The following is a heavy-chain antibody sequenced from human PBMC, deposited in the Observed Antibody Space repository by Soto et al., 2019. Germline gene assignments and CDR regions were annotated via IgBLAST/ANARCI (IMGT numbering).Heavy chain of an antibody. J-gene: IGHJ4*02. CDR2: INPSGGST. D-gene: IGHD3-22*01. CDR3: ARDQSVITMIVAGSFDY. Sequence: GASVKVSCKASGYTFTSYYMHWVRQAPGQGLEWMGIINPSGGSTSYAQKFQGRVTMTRDTSTSTVYMELSSLRSEDTAVYYCARDQSVITMIVAGSFDYWGQGTLVTVSS. V-gene: IGHV1-46*01. CDR1: GYTFTSYY.